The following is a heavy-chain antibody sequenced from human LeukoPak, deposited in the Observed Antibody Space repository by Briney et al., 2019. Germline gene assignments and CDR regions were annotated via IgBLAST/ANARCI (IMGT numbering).Heavy chain of an antibody. V-gene: IGHV3-23*01. CDR2: ISGIGGCT. J-gene: IGHJ4*02. CDR3: ASWNYEHSRGWYYLDY. D-gene: IGHD6-19*01. CDR1: GSTFSNYA. Sequence: PGGSLRLSCAASGSTFSNYAMSWVRQAPGKGLEWVSGISGIGGCTYGADFVKGRFTISRDNSKNTLYLQMSSLRAEDTAVYYCASWNYEHSRGWYYLDYWGQGTLVTVSS.